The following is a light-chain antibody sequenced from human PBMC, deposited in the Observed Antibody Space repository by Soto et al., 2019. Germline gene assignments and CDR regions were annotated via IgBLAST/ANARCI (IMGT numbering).Light chain of an antibody. CDR1: QSVSSY. J-gene: IGKJ4*01. CDR2: DAS. CDR3: QQRSSPLT. V-gene: IGKV3-11*01. Sequence: EIVLTQSPVTLSLSPGERATLSCRASQSVSSYLAWYQQRPGQAPRLLIYDASTRATGIPARFSGSGSGTDFTLTISSLEPEDFAVYYCQQRSSPLTFG.